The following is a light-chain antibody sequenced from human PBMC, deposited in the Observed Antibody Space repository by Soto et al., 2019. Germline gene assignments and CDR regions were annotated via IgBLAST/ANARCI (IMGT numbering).Light chain of an antibody. J-gene: IGLJ1*01. CDR1: SSDVGTYNL. CDR2: EAT. CDR3: CSYAGSSTFV. Sequence: QSALTQPASVSGSPGQSIAISCTGTSSDVGTYNLVSWYQQHPGKAPKLMIYEATKRPSGISDRFSGSKSGNTASLTISGLQAEDEADYFCCSYAGSSTFVFGTGTKVTVL. V-gene: IGLV2-23*01.